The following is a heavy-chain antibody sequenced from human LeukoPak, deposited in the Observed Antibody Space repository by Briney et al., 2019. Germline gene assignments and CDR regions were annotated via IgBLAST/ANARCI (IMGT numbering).Heavy chain of an antibody. J-gene: IGHJ4*02. CDR2: INSVNGNT. D-gene: IGHD3-22*01. CDR1: GYTFTSYD. V-gene: IGHV1-3*01. CDR3: ASTIDSSGYYPIDY. Sequence: ASVKVSCKASGYTFTSYDIHWVRQAPGQRLEWMGWINSVNGNTEYSQKFQGRVTITRDTSASTAYMELSSLRSEDTAVYYCASTIDSSGYYPIDYWGQGTLVTVSS.